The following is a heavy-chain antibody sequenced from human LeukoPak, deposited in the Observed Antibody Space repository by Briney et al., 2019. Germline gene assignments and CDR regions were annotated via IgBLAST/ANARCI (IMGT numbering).Heavy chain of an antibody. J-gene: IGHJ4*02. Sequence: PGGSLRLSCAASGFTFSNAWMSWVRQAPGKGLEWVGRIKSKTDGGTTDYAAPVKGRFTIPRDDSKNTLYLQMNSLKTEDTAVYYCTTDIAAAGSFDYWGQGTLVTVSS. V-gene: IGHV3-15*01. CDR2: IKSKTDGGTT. CDR1: GFTFSNAW. CDR3: TTDIAAAGSFDY. D-gene: IGHD6-13*01.